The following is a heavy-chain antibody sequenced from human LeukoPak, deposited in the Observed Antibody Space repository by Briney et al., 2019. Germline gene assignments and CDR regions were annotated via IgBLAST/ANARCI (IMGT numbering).Heavy chain of an antibody. CDR3: ARDEYYYDGSGASVG. CDR2: ISSSGSTI. J-gene: IGHJ4*02. V-gene: IGHV3-48*03. Sequence: GGSLRLSCAASGFTFSSYEMNWVRQAPGKGLEWVSYISSSGSTIYYADSVKGRFTISRDNAKNSLYLQMNSLRAEDTAVYYCARDEYYYDGSGASVGWGQGTLVTVSS. D-gene: IGHD3-22*01. CDR1: GFTFSSYE.